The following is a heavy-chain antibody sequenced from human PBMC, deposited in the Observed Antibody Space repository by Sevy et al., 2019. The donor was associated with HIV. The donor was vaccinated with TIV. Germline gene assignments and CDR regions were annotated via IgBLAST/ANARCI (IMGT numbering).Heavy chain of an antibody. Sequence: GGSLRLSCAASGFTFSSYSMNWVRQAPGKGLEWVSSISSSSSYIYYADTVKGRCTISKDNANNSLYLQMTSLRAEDTAVYYCARGVDYGDRLWLYYSYYGMAVWGQGTTVTVSS. CDR1: GFTFSSYS. CDR2: ISSSSSYI. J-gene: IGHJ6*02. D-gene: IGHD4-17*01. CDR3: ARGVDYGDRLWLYYSYYGMAV. V-gene: IGHV3-21*01.